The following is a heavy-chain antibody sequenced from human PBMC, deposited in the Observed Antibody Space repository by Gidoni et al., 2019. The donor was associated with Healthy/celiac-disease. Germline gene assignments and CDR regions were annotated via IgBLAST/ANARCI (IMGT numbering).Heavy chain of an antibody. CDR2: ISSSGSTI. J-gene: IGHJ6*02. Sequence: QVQLVESGGGLVKPGGSLRLSCAASGFPFSDYSMSWLRQAPGKGLEWVSYISSSGSTIYYADSVKGRFTISRDNAKNSLYLQMNSLRAEDTAVYYCARDLVGDGYCSGGSCYSGRLDVWGQGTTVTVSS. CDR3: ARDLVGDGYCSGGSCYSGRLDV. CDR1: GFPFSDYS. V-gene: IGHV3-11*01. D-gene: IGHD2-15*01.